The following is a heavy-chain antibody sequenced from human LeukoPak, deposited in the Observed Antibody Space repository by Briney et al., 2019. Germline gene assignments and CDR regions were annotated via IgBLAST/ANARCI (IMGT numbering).Heavy chain of an antibody. D-gene: IGHD3-3*01. CDR2: ISSSSNYK. Sequence: GGSLRLSCAASGFTFSSYAMNWVRQAPGKGLEWLSSISSSSNYKYYADSVKGRFTISRDNAENSLYLQVNSLRAEDTAVYYCARDLTDDFWGGYHFDYWGQGTLVAVSS. CDR1: GFTFSSYA. V-gene: IGHV3-21*01. CDR3: ARDLTDDFWGGYHFDY. J-gene: IGHJ4*02.